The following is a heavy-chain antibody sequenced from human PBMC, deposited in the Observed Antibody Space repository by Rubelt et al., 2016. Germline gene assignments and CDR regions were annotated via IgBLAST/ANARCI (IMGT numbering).Heavy chain of an antibody. J-gene: IGHJ4*02. Sequence: QVQLQQWGAGLLKPSETLSLTCAVYGGSFSGYYWSWIRQPPGKGLEWIGEINHSGSTNYNPSLKSQVSISLDTAKNHFSRKLSCVTGADTAMYDCARGNWGPDFDYWGQGTLVTVSS. V-gene: IGHV4-34*01. CDR1: GGSFSGYY. CDR2: INHSGST. CDR3: ARGNWGPDFDY. D-gene: IGHD7-27*01.